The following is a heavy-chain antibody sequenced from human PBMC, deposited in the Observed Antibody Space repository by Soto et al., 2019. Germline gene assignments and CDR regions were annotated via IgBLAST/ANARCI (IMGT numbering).Heavy chain of an antibody. CDR1: GGSISSGGYY. V-gene: IGHV4-31*03. J-gene: IGHJ6*01. Sequence: SETLSLTCTVSGGSISSGGYYWTWIRQHPGKGLEWIGYNYYSGITYYNPSLKSRVTISLDTSKNQFSLKLSSVTAADTAVYYCARGSSIAGLYYGLDVWGQGTTVSVSS. CDR2: NYYSGIT. D-gene: IGHD6-6*01. CDR3: ARGSSIAGLYYGLDV.